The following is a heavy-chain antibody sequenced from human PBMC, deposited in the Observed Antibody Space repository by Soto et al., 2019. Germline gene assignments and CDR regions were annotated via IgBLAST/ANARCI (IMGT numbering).Heavy chain of an antibody. J-gene: IGHJ4*02. V-gene: IGHV4-4*02. CDR2: ISHSGSV. CDR1: GGSISSSHF. Sequence: QVLLQESGPGLVQPSGTLSLSCAVSGGSISSSHFWGWVRQPPGKGLEWVGDISHSGSVNYNPSLKRRVTISIDKSKTQFSLELNSVTGADSAVYYGAWSFGWYAIDYWGQGTLVIVSS. D-gene: IGHD6-19*01. CDR3: AWSFGWYAIDY.